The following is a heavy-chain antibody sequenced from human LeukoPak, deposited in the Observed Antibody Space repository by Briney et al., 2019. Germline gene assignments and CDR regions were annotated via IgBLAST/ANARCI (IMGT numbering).Heavy chain of an antibody. Sequence: GASVKVSCKASGYTFAGYYIHWVRRAPGQGLEWLGWINPNKGDTKSAQKFRDRVIMTTDTSLTTAYKEVINLSSDDTAVYYCTRSSWDCSSGSCYSNMNFDYWGQGTLVTVSS. CDR2: INPNKGDT. CDR1: GYTFAGYY. CDR3: TRSSWDCSSGSCYSNMNFDY. D-gene: IGHD2-15*01. J-gene: IGHJ4*02. V-gene: IGHV1-2*02.